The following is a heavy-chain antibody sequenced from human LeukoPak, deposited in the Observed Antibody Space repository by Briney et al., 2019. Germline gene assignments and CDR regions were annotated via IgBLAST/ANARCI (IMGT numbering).Heavy chain of an antibody. V-gene: IGHV3-23*01. Sequence: PGGSLRLSCAASGFTLSTYAMTWVRQAPGKGLEWVSIVNSGGNTYYTDSVKGRFTISRDNSKNMLYLQMNSLRAEDTAIYYCAKDARYSGNHWGQGTLVTVSS. D-gene: IGHD1-26*01. J-gene: IGHJ5*02. CDR3: AKDARYSGNH. CDR1: GFTLSTYA. CDR2: VNSGGNT.